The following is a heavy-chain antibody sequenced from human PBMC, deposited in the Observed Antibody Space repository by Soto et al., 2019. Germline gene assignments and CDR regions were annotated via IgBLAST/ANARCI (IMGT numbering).Heavy chain of an antibody. Sequence: GGSLRLSCAASGFTFDDYATHWVRQAPGKGLEWVSGISWNSGSIGYADSVKGRFTISRDNAKNSLYLQMNSLRAEDTALYYCATGPRAGNYDFWSGYRPYYYYMDVWGKGTTVTVS. V-gene: IGHV3-9*01. CDR3: ATGPRAGNYDFWSGYRPYYYYMDV. D-gene: IGHD3-3*01. J-gene: IGHJ6*03. CDR2: ISWNSGSI. CDR1: GFTFDDYA.